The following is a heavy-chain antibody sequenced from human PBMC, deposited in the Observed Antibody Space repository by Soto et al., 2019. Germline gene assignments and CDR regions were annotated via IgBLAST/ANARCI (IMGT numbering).Heavy chain of an antibody. J-gene: IGHJ6*02. Sequence: ASVKVSCKVSGYTLTELSMHWVRQAPGKGLEWMGGFDPEDGETIYAQKFQGRVTMTEDTSTDTAYMELSSLRSEDTAVYYCASTSSSWYGGYYYYGMDVRGQGTTVTVSS. CDR2: FDPEDGET. D-gene: IGHD6-13*01. CDR1: GYTLTELS. V-gene: IGHV1-24*01. CDR3: ASTSSSWYGGYYYYGMDV.